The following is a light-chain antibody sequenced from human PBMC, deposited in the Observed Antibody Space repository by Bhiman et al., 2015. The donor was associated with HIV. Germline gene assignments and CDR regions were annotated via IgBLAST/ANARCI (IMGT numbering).Light chain of an antibody. Sequence: QSALTQPASVSGSPGQSITISCTGSGSDVGGYNHVSWYQQHPGKAPKLMIYDVSDRPSGVSNRFSGSKSGNTASLTISGLQAEDEADYYCQSYDSSNPWVFGGGTKLTVL. CDR1: GSDVGGYNH. CDR2: DVS. V-gene: IGLV2-14*03. CDR3: QSYDSSNPWV. J-gene: IGLJ3*02.